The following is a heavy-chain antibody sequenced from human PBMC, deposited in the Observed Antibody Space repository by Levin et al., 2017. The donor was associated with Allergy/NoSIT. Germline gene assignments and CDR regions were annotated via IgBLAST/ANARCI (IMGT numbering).Heavy chain of an antibody. J-gene: IGHJ5*01. CDR1: GFSFSDYY. V-gene: IGHV3-11*03. CDR3: VRTARVADS. CDR2: ISGDSRDT. Sequence: LSLTCAASGFSFSDYYMTWIRQTQGKGLEWLSYISGDSRDTSYADSVKGRFSISRDNAKSSLFLQMDSLRAEDTAVYYCVRTARVADSWGQGTLVTVSS.